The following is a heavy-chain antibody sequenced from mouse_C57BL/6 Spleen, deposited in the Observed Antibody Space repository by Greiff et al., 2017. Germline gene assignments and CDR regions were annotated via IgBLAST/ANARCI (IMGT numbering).Heavy chain of an antibody. Sequence: VQLQQPGAELVKPGASVKLSCKASGYTFTSYWMHWVKQRPGQGLEWIGMIHPNSGSTNYNEKFKSKATLTVDKSSSTAYMQLSSLTSEDSAVYYCARTVVVAVYWYFDVWGTGTTVTVSS. CDR3: ARTVVVAVYWYFDV. D-gene: IGHD1-1*01. J-gene: IGHJ1*03. CDR1: GYTFTSYW. V-gene: IGHV1-64*01. CDR2: IHPNSGST.